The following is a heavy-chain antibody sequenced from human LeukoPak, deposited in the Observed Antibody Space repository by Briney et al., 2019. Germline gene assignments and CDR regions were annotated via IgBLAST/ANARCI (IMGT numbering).Heavy chain of an antibody. CDR1: GITLSNYG. CDR3: AKRGVVVRVFLVGFHKEANYFDS. CDR2: LSGSAGGT. V-gene: IGHV3-23*01. J-gene: IGHJ4*02. Sequence: GGSLRLSCGVSGITLSNYGMSWVRQAPGKGLEWVAGLSGSAGGTNYADSVKGRFTISRDNSKNTLFLQMDRLRAEDTAVYFCAKRGVVVRVFLVGFHKEANYFDSWGQGAQVTVSS. D-gene: IGHD3-16*02.